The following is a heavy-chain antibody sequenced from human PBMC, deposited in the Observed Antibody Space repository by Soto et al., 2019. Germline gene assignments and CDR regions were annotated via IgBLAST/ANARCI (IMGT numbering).Heavy chain of an antibody. CDR2: ISYDGSNK. Sequence: PGGSLRLSCAASGFTFSSYAMHWVRQAPGKGLEWVAVISYDGSNKYYADSVKGRFTISRDNSKNTLYLQMNSLRAEDTAVYYCARDLGSTYYYDSSGYNGYWGQGTLVTVSS. V-gene: IGHV3-30-3*01. D-gene: IGHD3-22*01. J-gene: IGHJ4*02. CDR3: ARDLGSTYYYDSSGYNGY. CDR1: GFTFSSYA.